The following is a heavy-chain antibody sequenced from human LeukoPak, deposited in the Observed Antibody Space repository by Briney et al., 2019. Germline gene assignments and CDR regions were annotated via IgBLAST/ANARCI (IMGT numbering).Heavy chain of an antibody. CDR2: ISYDGRNK. Sequence: GGSLRLSCAASGFTFSSYGMHWVRQAPGKGLEWVAVISYDGRNKYYADSVKGRFTISRDDSKNTLYLQMNSLRAEDTAVYYCAKDRYSYAYEYFDCWGQGTLVTVSS. J-gene: IGHJ4*02. D-gene: IGHD5-18*01. V-gene: IGHV3-30*18. CDR3: AKDRYSYAYEYFDC. CDR1: GFTFSSYG.